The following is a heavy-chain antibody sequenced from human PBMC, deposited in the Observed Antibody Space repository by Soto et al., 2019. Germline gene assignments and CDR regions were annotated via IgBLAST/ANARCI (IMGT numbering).Heavy chain of an antibody. J-gene: IGHJ5*02. CDR1: GFTFSSYG. Sequence: GGSLRLSCAASGFTFSSYGMHWVRQAPGKGLEWVAVIWYDGSNKYYADSVKGQFTISRDNSKNTLYLQMNSLRAEDTAVYYCARDTGYCSGGSCYSDGWFDTWGQGTLVTVSS. D-gene: IGHD2-15*01. CDR2: IWYDGSNK. CDR3: ARDTGYCSGGSCYSDGWFDT. V-gene: IGHV3-33*01.